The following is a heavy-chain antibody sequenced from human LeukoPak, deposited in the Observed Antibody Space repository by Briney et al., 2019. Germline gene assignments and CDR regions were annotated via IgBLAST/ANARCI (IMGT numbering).Heavy chain of an antibody. CDR3: AKDWTTVVTPKGYYFDS. J-gene: IGHJ4*02. D-gene: IGHD4-23*01. V-gene: IGHV3-23*01. CDR1: GFSFNNYA. Sequence: PGGSLRLSCAASGFSFNNYAMSWVRQAPGKGLEWVSAISTTGGSTYYADSVKGRFTASRDNSKNTLPLQMDSLRVEDTALYYCAKDWTTVVTPKGYYFDSWGQGTLVTVSS. CDR2: ISTTGGST.